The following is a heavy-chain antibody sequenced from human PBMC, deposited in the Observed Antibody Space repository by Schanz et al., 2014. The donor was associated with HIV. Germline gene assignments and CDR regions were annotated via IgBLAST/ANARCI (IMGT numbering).Heavy chain of an antibody. CDR2: ISESGGRS. CDR1: GFTFNNYA. V-gene: IGHV3-23*04. CDR3: AKPEYDSRGNSQSHFDS. D-gene: IGHD3-22*01. Sequence: EVRLVDSGGGLVQPGGSLRLSCVASGFTFNNYAMTWVRRAPGKGLEWVSSISESGGRSYYADSVNGRFTISRDNSKNTLYLQMTTLRTEDTAVYYCAKPEYDSRGNSQSHFDSWGQGTLVTVSS. J-gene: IGHJ4*02.